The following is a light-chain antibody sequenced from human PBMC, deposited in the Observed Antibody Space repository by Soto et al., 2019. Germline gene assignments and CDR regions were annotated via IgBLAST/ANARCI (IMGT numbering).Light chain of an antibody. V-gene: IGKV1-27*01. CDR1: QGISNY. CDR3: QYYGSSHSNT. J-gene: IGKJ5*01. Sequence: DIQMTQSPSSLSASVGDRVTITCRASQGISNYLAWYQQKPGKVPKLLIYAASTLQSGVPSRFSGSGSGTDFTLTISRLEPEDFAVYYCQYYGSSHSNTFGQGTRLEIK. CDR2: AAS.